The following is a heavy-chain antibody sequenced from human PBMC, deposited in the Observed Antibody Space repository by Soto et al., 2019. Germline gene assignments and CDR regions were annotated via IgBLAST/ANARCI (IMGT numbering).Heavy chain of an antibody. CDR1: GFTFSSYG. Sequence: QVQLVESGGGVVQPGRSLRLSCAASGFTFSSYGMHWVRQAPGKGLEWVAVISYDGSNKYYADSVKGRFTISRDNSKNTLYLQMNSLRAEDTAVYYCAKEKFGYSSSWSLDYWGQGTLVTVSS. CDR3: AKEKFGYSSSWSLDY. CDR2: ISYDGSNK. J-gene: IGHJ4*02. D-gene: IGHD6-13*01. V-gene: IGHV3-30*18.